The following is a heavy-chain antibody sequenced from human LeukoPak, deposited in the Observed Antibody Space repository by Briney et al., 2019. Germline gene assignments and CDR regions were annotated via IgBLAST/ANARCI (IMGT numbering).Heavy chain of an antibody. V-gene: IGHV4-39*01. CDR2: IYYSGST. D-gene: IGHD3-22*01. CDR1: GGSISSSSYY. J-gene: IGHJ4*02. CDR3: ARHGIYDSSGYYYFGFDY. Sequence: SETLSLTCTVSGGSISSSSYYWGWIRQPPGKGLEWIGSIYYSGSTYYNPSLKSRVTISVDTSKNQFSLKLSSVTAADTAVYYCARHGIYDSSGYYYFGFDYWGQGTLVTVSS.